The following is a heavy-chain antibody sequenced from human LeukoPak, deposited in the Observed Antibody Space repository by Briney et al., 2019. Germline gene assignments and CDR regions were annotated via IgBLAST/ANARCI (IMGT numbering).Heavy chain of an antibody. CDR1: GYTLTELS. Sequence: ASVKASCKVSGYTLTELSMHWVRQAPGKGVEWMGGFDPEDGETIYAQKFQGRVTMTEDTSTDTAYMELSSLRSEDTAVYYCARGGSGRQGWFDPWGQGTLVTVSS. J-gene: IGHJ5*02. V-gene: IGHV1-24*01. CDR3: ARGGSGRQGWFDP. CDR2: FDPEDGET. D-gene: IGHD6-19*01.